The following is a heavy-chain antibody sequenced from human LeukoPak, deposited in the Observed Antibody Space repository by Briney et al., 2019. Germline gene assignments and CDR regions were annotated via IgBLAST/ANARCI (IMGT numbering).Heavy chain of an antibody. CDR1: GFMFSSNW. CDR3: ARDRVWYDSSGYYEHFDY. D-gene: IGHD3-22*01. J-gene: IGHJ4*02. CDR2: IKQDGSEK. V-gene: IGHV3-7*01. Sequence: PGGSLRLSCAASGFMFSSNWMSWVRLAPGKGLEWVANIKQDGSEKYYVDSVKGRFTISRDNAKNSLYLQMNSLRAEDTAVYYCARDRVWYDSSGYYEHFDYWGQGTLVTVSS.